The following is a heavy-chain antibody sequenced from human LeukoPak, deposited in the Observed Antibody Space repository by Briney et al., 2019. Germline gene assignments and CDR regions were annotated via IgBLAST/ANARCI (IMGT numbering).Heavy chain of an antibody. V-gene: IGHV3-48*01. D-gene: IGHD2-15*01. Sequence: GGSLRLSCAASGFTFSSYSTNWVRQAPGKGLEWVSYISSSSNTIYYADSVKGRFTISRDNAKNSLYLQMNNLRAEDTAVYYCARGILYSYDYWGQGTLVTVSS. J-gene: IGHJ4*02. CDR2: ISSSSNTI. CDR3: ARGILYSYDY. CDR1: GFTFSSYS.